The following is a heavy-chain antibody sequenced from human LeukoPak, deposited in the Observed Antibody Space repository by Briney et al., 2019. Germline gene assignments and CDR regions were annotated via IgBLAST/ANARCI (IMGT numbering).Heavy chain of an antibody. CDR2: ISETDGST. Sequence: GGSLRLSCAAAGFPFSSYKMNWVRRAPGKELEWVSVISETDGSTFYADSVKGRFTISRDNSENMLYLQMNSLRVGDTAIYYCAKDCPWCGLDVWGQGTTVTVSS. V-gene: IGHV3-23*01. J-gene: IGHJ6*02. CDR3: AKDCPWCGLDV. CDR1: GFPFSSYK. D-gene: IGHD2-15*01.